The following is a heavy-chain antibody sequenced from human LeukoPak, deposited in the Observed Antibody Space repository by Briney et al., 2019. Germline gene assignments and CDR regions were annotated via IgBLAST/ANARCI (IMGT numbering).Heavy chain of an antibody. CDR1: GFTFNSHW. CDR2: IKYDGSGK. V-gene: IGHV3-7*01. D-gene: IGHD3-10*01. CDR3: VRWGSGNYYRYFDY. J-gene: IGHJ4*02. Sequence: PGGSLRLSCAASGFTFNSHWMTWVRQAPGKGLEWVANIKYDGSGKYYVDSVKGRFTISRDNAKNSLYLQMNSLRAEDAAVYYCVRWGSGNYYRYFDYWGQGTQVTVSS.